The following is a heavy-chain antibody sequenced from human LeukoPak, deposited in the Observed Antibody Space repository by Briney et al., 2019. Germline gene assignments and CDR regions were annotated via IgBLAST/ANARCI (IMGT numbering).Heavy chain of an antibody. CDR2: ISRSATTI. CDR1: GFTFSSYE. Sequence: GGSLRLSCAASGFTFSSYEMNWVRQAPGKGLEWVSSISRSATTIYYADSVKGRFTISRDNSKNTLYLQMNSLRPEDTALYYCARESHEGATRAYNWFDPWGQGTLVTVSS. CDR3: ARESHEGATRAYNWFDP. D-gene: IGHD1-26*01. V-gene: IGHV3-48*03. J-gene: IGHJ5*02.